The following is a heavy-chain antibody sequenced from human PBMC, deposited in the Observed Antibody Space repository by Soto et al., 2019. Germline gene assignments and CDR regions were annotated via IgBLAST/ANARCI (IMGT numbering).Heavy chain of an antibody. CDR2: INHSGST. Sequence: TLSLTCAVYGGSFSGYYWSWIRQPPGKGLEWIGEINHSGSTNYNPSLKSRVTISVDTSKNQFSLKLSSVTAADTAVYYCARKKYCSGGSCYGGFDPWGQGTLVTVSS. D-gene: IGHD2-15*01. J-gene: IGHJ5*02. CDR1: GGSFSGYY. CDR3: ARKKYCSGGSCYGGFDP. V-gene: IGHV4-34*01.